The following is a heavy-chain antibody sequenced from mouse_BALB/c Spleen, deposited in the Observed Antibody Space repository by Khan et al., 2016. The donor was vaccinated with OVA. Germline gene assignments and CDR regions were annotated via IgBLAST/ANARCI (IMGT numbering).Heavy chain of an antibody. CDR2: LDPENGNT. CDR3: VRRGYGNYWFAY. Sequence: VQLKQSGAELVRPGALVKLSCKASGFNIKDYYMVWVKQRPEQGLEWIGWLDPENGNTVYDPKFQAKASITADTSSNTAYLQLSRLTSEDTAVYYCVRRGYGNYWFAYWGQGTLVTVSA. J-gene: IGHJ3*01. V-gene: IGHV14-1*02. D-gene: IGHD2-1*01. CDR1: GFNIKDYY.